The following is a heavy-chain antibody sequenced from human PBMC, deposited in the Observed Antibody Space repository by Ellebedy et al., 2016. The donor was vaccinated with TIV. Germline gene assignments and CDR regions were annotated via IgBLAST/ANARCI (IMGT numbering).Heavy chain of an antibody. CDR3: ARGVKTGYYYYGMDV. Sequence: SETLSLXCAVYGGSFSGYYWSWIRQPPGKGLEWIGEINHSGSTNYNPSLKSRVTISVDTSKNQFSLKLSSVTAADTAVYYCARGVKTGYYYYGMDVWGQGTTVTVSS. D-gene: IGHD3-9*01. CDR1: GGSFSGYY. J-gene: IGHJ6*02. V-gene: IGHV4-34*01. CDR2: INHSGST.